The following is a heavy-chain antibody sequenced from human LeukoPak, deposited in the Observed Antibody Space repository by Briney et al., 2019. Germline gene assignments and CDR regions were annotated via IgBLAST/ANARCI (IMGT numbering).Heavy chain of an antibody. CDR2: IYYSGTT. D-gene: IGHD3-10*02. CDR1: GGSISSYY. V-gene: IGHV4-59*01. J-gene: IGHJ3*02. CDR3: ARENYVGTFDI. Sequence: SETLSLTCTVSGGSISSYYWSWIRQPPGKGLEWIGHIYYSGTTNYNPSLKSRVTISVDTSKNQFSLKLSSVTAADTAVYYCARENYVGTFDIWGQGTMVNVSS.